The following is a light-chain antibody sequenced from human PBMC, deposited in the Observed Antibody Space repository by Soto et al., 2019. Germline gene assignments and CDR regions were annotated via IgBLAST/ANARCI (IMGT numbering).Light chain of an antibody. V-gene: IGKV3-11*01. J-gene: IGKJ5*01. CDR2: DAY. CDR3: QQSSNWPPIT. CDR1: QSVSSY. Sequence: EIVRPQSPATMSVSPGERSTTSGRASQSVSSYLAWYQQKPGQAPRLIIYDAYNRATGIPDRFSGSGSGTDFTLTIRRLEPEDLAVYYCQQSSNWPPITFGQRTRLAI.